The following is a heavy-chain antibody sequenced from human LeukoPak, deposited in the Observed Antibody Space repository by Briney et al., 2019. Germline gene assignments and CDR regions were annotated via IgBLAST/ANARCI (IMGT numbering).Heavy chain of an antibody. D-gene: IGHD2-2*01. CDR2: IYSDNT. Sequence: GGSLRLSCTVSGFTVSSNSMSWVRQAPGKGLEWVSFIYSDNTHYSDSVKGRFTISRDNSKNTLYLQMNSLRAEDTAVYYCAKDRGYCSNTSCYALHYFDYWGQGTLVTVSS. CDR3: AKDRGYCSNTSCYALHYFDY. CDR1: GFTVSSNS. V-gene: IGHV3-53*01. J-gene: IGHJ4*02.